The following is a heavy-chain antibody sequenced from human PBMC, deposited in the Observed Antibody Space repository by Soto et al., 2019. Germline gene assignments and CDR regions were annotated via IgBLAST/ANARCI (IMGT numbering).Heavy chain of an antibody. J-gene: IGHJ3*01. D-gene: IGHD1-26*01. Sequence: EVQVVESGGGLVQPGGSLKLSCAASGFNFGGSAIQWVRQVPGKGLQWVGRIRTKDNIYATAYDASLEGRFIISRDDSEETAYLQMNSLKIDDTAVYYCVGRDQVAFDVWGRGTMVSVSS. CDR1: GFNFGGSA. CDR2: IRTKDNIYAT. V-gene: IGHV3-73*01. CDR3: VGRDQVAFDV.